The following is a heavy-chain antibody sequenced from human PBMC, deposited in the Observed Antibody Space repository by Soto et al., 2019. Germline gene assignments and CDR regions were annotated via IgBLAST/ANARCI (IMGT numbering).Heavy chain of an antibody. J-gene: IGHJ4*02. CDR2: MSYDGSNK. CDR1: GFTFSSYA. Sequence: QVQLVESGGGVVQPGRSLRLSCAASGFTFSSYAMHWVRRAPGKGLEWMAVMSYDGSNKYYADSVKGRFTISRDNSKNTLYLQMNSLGPEDTALYYCARAGGAYWGQGTLVIVSS. D-gene: IGHD3-16*01. V-gene: IGHV3-30-3*01. CDR3: ARAGGAY.